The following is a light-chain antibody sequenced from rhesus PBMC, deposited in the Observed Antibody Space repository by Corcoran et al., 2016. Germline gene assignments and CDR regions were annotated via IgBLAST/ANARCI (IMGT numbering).Light chain of an antibody. V-gene: IGKV1-22*01. CDR2: KAS. CDR1: RSIRSW. Sequence: DIQMTQSPFSLSAFVGDTVTITCRASRSIRSWLAWYQQKPVKAPKLLFYKASNLQSGVPSRFSGSGSGTDFSLTIRGLESEDFATYYCQQYNSSPKTFGLGAKVEIE. CDR3: QQYNSSPKT. J-gene: IGKJ1*01.